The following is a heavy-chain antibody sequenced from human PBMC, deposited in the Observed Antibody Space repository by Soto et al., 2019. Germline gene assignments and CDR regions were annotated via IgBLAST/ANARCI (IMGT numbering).Heavy chain of an antibody. Sequence: PGGSLRLSCAASGFIFSSYAMSWVRQAPGKGLEWVSAISGSGGSTYYADSVKGRFTISRDNSKNTLYLQMNSLRAEDTAVYYCAKDHLRLPGWYFDYWGQGTLVTVSS. V-gene: IGHV3-23*01. CDR2: ISGSGGST. CDR3: AKDHLRLPGWYFDY. D-gene: IGHD2-15*01. CDR1: GFIFSSYA. J-gene: IGHJ4*02.